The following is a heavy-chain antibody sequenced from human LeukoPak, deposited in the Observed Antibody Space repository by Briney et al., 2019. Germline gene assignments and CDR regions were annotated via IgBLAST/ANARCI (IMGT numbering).Heavy chain of an antibody. CDR3: ARSGPYQLPPRPIDY. CDR2: IDADGSKK. J-gene: IGHJ4*02. Sequence: PGGSLRLSCAASGFTFSNYWMSWARQAPGRGLEWVANIDADGSKKYYVDSVKGRFTISRDNPQNSLYLQMNSLRAEDTAVYFCARSGPYQLPPRPIDYWGQGTLVTVSS. D-gene: IGHD2-2*01. CDR1: GFTFSNYW. V-gene: IGHV3-7*01.